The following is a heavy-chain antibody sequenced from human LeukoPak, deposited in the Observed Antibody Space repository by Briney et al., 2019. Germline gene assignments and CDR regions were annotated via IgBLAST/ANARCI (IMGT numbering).Heavy chain of an antibody. D-gene: IGHD5-18*01. V-gene: IGHV3-20*04. CDR2: INWSGVST. CDR3: AKGKDTLNPYWYFDV. Sequence: GGSLRLSCAASGFSFDDYAMSWVRQAPGKGLEWVSGINWSGVSTGYADSVKGRFAISRDNTKNSLFLQLNSLRAEDTAFYYCAKGKDTLNPYWYFDVWGRGTLVSVSS. CDR1: GFSFDDYA. J-gene: IGHJ2*01.